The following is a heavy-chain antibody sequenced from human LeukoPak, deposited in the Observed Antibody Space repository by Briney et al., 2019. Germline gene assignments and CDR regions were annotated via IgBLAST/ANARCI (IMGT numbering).Heavy chain of an antibody. J-gene: IGHJ4*02. CDR3: ARRGSGSYIKNDY. Sequence: ASVKVSRRASGYTFTDYYLHCVPHAPGQGLQWGGRFNPNSGGTKYAHKFQGRVAMTRDTSISTAYMELSRLRPADTAVYYCARRGSGSYIKNDYWGQGTLVTVSS. V-gene: IGHV1-2*02. CDR2: FNPNSGGT. CDR1: GYTFTDYY. D-gene: IGHD1-26*01.